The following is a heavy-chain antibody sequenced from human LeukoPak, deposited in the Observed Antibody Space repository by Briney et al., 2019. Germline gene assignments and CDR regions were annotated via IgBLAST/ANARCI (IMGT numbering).Heavy chain of an antibody. CDR1: RDSVSSNSAA. CDR2: TYYRSKWYN. V-gene: IGHV6-1*01. Sequence: SQTLSLTCAISRDSVSSNSAAWNWIRQSPSRGLEWLGRTYYRSKWYNDYAVSVKSRITINPDTSKNQFSLQLNSVTPEDTAVYYCARDRQLVAAAGPGGYYYYMDVWGKGTTVTVSS. CDR3: ARDRQLVAAAGPGGYYYYMDV. J-gene: IGHJ6*03. D-gene: IGHD6-13*01.